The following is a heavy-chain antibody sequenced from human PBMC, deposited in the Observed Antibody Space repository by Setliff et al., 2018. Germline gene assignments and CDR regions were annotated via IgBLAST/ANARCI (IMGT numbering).Heavy chain of an antibody. J-gene: IGHJ4*02. CDR1: GYTFSHSG. CDR3: SRLVRYCSKTTCQTASGAEV. CDR2: ISVCSGNT. V-gene: IGHV1-18*01. Sequence: ASVKVSCKASGYTFSHSGITWVRQAPGQGLEWMGWISVCSGNTNYAQKLQGRVTMTTDATTSTAYMELRGLTSDDTAVYYCSRLVRYCSKTTCQTASGAEVWGQGTLVTVSS. D-gene: IGHD2-15*01.